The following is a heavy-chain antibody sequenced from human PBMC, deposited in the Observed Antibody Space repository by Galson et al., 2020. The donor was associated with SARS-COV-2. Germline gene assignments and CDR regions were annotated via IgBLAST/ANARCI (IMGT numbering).Heavy chain of an antibody. CDR2: INPNSGGT. Sequence: ASVKVSCKASGYRFSGYYIHWVRQAPGQGPEWMGWINPNSGGTHYAQKFQGRVTMTSDTSISTAYMELSRLRSDDTAVYYCARGNSIEGVDYWGQGTLVTVSS. CDR1: GYRFSGYY. D-gene: IGHD3-3*02. V-gene: IGHV1-2*02. J-gene: IGHJ4*02. CDR3: ARGNSIEGVDY.